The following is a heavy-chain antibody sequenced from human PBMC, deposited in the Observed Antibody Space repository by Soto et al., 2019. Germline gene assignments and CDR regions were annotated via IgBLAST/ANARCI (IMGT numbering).Heavy chain of an antibody. D-gene: IGHD6-13*01. CDR1: GFTFSSYA. V-gene: IGHV3-23*01. CDR3: AKAPGLYSSSWYTPVYYYYYYMDV. J-gene: IGHJ6*03. CDR2: ISGSGGST. Sequence: GGSLRLSCAASGFTFSSYAMSWVRQALGKGLEWVSAISGSGGSTYYADSVKGRFTISRDNSKNTLYLQMNSLRAEDTAVYYCAKAPGLYSSSWYTPVYYYYYYMDVWGKGTTVTVSS.